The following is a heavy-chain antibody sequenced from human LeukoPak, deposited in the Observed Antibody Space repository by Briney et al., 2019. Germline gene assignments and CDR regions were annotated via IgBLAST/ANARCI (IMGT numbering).Heavy chain of an antibody. CDR3: ARGYYDSSGYYYVGYFQH. D-gene: IGHD3-22*01. Sequence: GGSLRLSCAASGFTFSSYAMHWVRQAPGNGLEYVSAISSNGGSTYYANSVKGRFTISRDNSKNTLYLQMGSLRAEDMAVYYFARGYYDSSGYYYVGYFQHWGQGTLVTVSS. CDR1: GFTFSSYA. CDR2: ISSNGGST. V-gene: IGHV3-64*01. J-gene: IGHJ1*01.